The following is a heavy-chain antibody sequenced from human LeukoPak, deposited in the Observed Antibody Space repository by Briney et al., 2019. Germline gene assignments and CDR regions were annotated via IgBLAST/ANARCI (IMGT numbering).Heavy chain of an antibody. V-gene: IGHV4-59*12. D-gene: IGHD6-25*01. CDR2: IYYSGST. J-gene: IGHJ4*02. CDR3: ARSSYGAAPYY. Sequence: SETLSLTCTVSGGSISSYYWSWIRQPPGKGLEWIGYIYYSGSTNYNPSLKSRVTISVDTSKNQFSLKLTSVTAADTAVYYCARSSYGAAPYYWGQGTLVTVSS. CDR1: GGSISSYY.